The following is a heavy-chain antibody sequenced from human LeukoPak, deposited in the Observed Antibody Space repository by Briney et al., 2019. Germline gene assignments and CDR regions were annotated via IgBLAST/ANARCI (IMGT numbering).Heavy chain of an antibody. CDR1: GFTVSSNY. V-gene: IGHV3-53*01. CDR3: ARININHILIDWFDP. Sequence: GGSLRLSCAASGFTVSSNYMSWVRQAPGKGLEWVSVIYNGGSTYYANSVKGRFTISRDGSKNTLYLQMNSLRAEDTVVYYCARININHILIDWFDPWGQGTLVTVSS. D-gene: IGHD3-3*02. CDR2: IYNGGST. J-gene: IGHJ5*02.